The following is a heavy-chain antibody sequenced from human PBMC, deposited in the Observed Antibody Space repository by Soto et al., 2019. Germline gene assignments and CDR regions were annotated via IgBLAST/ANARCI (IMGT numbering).Heavy chain of an antibody. J-gene: IGHJ5*02. CDR1: GYTFTSYD. Sequence: GASVKVSCKASGYTFTSYDINWVRQATGQGLEWMGWMNPNSGNTGYAQKFQGRVTMTRNTSISTAYMELSSLRSEDTAVYYCARALPIAPPYCSGGSCYYGTLNWFDPWGQGTLVTVSS. CDR3: ARALPIAPPYCSGGSCYYGTLNWFDP. D-gene: IGHD2-15*01. CDR2: MNPNSGNT. V-gene: IGHV1-8*01.